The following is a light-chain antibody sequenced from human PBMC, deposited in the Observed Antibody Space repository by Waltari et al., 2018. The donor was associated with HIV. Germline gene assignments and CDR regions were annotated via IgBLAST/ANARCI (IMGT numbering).Light chain of an antibody. CDR3: ASWDDNLGHWV. J-gene: IGLJ3*02. V-gene: IGLV1-44*01. CDR2: RND. CDR1: KSNVGNNF. Sequence: QSVLTQPPSASRTPGQRVLMSCSGNKSNVGNNFVSWFQQVPVGAPKLVSYRNDRRPSGVPDRFSGAKSGSSASLAISGLQSDDEADYFCASWDDNLGHWVFGVGTKLTV.